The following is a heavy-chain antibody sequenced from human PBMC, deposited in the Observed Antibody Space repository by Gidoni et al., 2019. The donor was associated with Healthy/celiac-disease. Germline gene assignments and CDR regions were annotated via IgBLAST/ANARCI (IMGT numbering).Heavy chain of an antibody. V-gene: IGHV1-8*01. CDR2: MNPNSGNT. CDR3: ARGRSSGWYSVGDNWFDP. Sequence: QVQLVQSGAEVKKPGASVKVSCKASGYTFTSYDINWVRQATGQGLEWMGWMNPNSGNTGYAQKFQGRVTMTRNTSISTAYMELSSLRSEDTAVYYCARGRSSGWYSVGDNWFDPWGQGTLVTVSS. D-gene: IGHD6-19*01. J-gene: IGHJ5*02. CDR1: GYTFTSYD.